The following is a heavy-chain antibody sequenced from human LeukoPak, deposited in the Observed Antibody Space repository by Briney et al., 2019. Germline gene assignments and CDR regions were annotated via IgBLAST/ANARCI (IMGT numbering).Heavy chain of an antibody. Sequence: GESLKISCKASGYRFSDYWVAWVRQVPGKGLEWMGFILPGDSDTRYSPSFRGQVTISADKSITTAYLQWSSLKASDTAMYYCARRSPDSSGYYGNWFDPWGQGTLVTVSS. CDR1: GYRFSDYW. J-gene: IGHJ5*02. V-gene: IGHV5-51*01. D-gene: IGHD3-22*01. CDR2: ILPGDSDT. CDR3: ARRSPDSSGYYGNWFDP.